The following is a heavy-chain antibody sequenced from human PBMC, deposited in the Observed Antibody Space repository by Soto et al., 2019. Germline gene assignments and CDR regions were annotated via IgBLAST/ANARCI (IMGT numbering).Heavy chain of an antibody. Sequence: PSETLSLTCTVSGGSISSGGYYWSWIRQPPGKGLEWIGYIYYSGSTNYNPSLKSRVTISVDTSKNQFSLKLSSVTAADTAVYYCARHRRWEAAAGPFQHWGQGTLVTVSS. V-gene: IGHV4-61*08. CDR1: GGSISSGGYY. J-gene: IGHJ1*01. CDR3: ARHRRWEAAAGPFQH. D-gene: IGHD6-13*01. CDR2: IYYSGST.